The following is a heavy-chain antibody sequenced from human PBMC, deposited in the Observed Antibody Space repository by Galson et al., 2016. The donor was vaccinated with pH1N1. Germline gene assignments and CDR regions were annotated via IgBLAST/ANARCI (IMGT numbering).Heavy chain of an antibody. Sequence: TLSLTCTVSGGSISSGSFYWSWFRQPAGKGLEWIGYIYTTGSTSYNPSLKSRVTMSVDTSKNQFSLKLTSVTAAATAVYYCARDHGFGSENMGDWFDPWGQGTLVTVSS. CDR3: ARDHGFGSENMGDWFDP. J-gene: IGHJ5*02. V-gene: IGHV4-61*09. CDR2: IYTTGST. CDR1: GGSISSGSFY. D-gene: IGHD3-10*01.